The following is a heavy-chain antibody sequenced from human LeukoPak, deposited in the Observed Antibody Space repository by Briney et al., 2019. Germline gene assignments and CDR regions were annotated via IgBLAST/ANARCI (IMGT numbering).Heavy chain of an antibody. J-gene: IGHJ4*02. Sequence: GGSLRLSCAASGFIFSGYYMSWIRQAPGKGLEWISYISGSGTTIYSADSLKGRFTISRDNAKNSLYLQLNGLRAEDTAVYFCARRTGHSYFDSWGQGTLVTVSS. CDR3: ARRTGHSYFDS. D-gene: IGHD1-14*01. CDR2: ISGSGTTI. V-gene: IGHV3-11*01. CDR1: GFIFSGYY.